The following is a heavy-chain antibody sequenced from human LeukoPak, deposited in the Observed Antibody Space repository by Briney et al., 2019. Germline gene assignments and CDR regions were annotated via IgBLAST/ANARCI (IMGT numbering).Heavy chain of an antibody. CDR1: GFTFSSYW. V-gene: IGHV3-74*01. J-gene: IGHJ4*02. CDR2: INSDGSSS. Sequence: GGPLRLSCAPSGFTFSSYWMHWVRQAPGKGLVWVSRINSDGSSSIYADSVKGGFTISRDNAENTLYLQMSSLRAEDTAVYYCARGRPGGYFDYWGQGTLVTVSS. D-gene: IGHD3-10*01. CDR3: ARGRPGGYFDY.